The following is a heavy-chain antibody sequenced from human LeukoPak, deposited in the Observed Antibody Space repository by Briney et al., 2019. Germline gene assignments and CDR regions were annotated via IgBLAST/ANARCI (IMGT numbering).Heavy chain of an antibody. Sequence: SETLSLTCDVSGGSLSNYYWSWIRQPPGKGLEWIGEINHSGSTNYNPSLKSRVTISVDTSKNQFSLKLSSVTAADTAVYYCAMSYSSSWLYNWFDPWGQGTLVAVSS. CDR3: AMSYSSSWLYNWFDP. CDR1: GGSLSNYY. V-gene: IGHV4-34*01. D-gene: IGHD6-13*01. J-gene: IGHJ5*02. CDR2: INHSGST.